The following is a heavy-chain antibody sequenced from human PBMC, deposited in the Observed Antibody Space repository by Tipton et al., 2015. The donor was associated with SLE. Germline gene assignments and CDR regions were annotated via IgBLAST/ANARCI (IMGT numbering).Heavy chain of an antibody. CDR3: ANGGGVSGSCLVTTSN. V-gene: IGHV3-33*06. D-gene: IGHD1-26*01. J-gene: IGHJ4*02. CDR2: IWYDGSNE. Sequence: SLRLSCAASGFSFGNYGMHWVRQAPGKGLEWVAVIWYDGSNEYYADSVKGRFTISRDNSKNTLYLQINSLRPEDTAVYYCANGGGVSGSCLVTTSNWGQGTLVTVSS. CDR1: GFSFGNYG.